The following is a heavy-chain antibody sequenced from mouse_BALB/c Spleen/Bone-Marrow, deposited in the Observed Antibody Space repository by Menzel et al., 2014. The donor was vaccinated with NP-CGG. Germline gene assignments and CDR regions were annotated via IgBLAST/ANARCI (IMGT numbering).Heavy chain of an antibody. Sequence: LQQSGSELVRPGASVKLSCKASGYTFTSYWMHWVKQRPGQGLEWIGNIYPGSGSTNYDGKFKSKATLTVDTSSSTAYMQLSSLTSEDSAVYYCTRWAARAFAYWGQGTLVTVSA. D-gene: IGHD3-1*01. J-gene: IGHJ3*01. CDR2: IYPGSGST. CDR3: TRWAARAFAY. CDR1: GYTFTSYW. V-gene: IGHV1S22*01.